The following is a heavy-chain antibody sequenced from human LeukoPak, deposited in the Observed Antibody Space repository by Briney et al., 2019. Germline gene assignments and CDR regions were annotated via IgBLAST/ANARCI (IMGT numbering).Heavy chain of an antibody. Sequence: SETLSLTCTVSGGSTSSGNYFWGWVRQPPGKGLEWIGSIHSSGNTYYNPSLKSRVTISVDTSKNQFSLKLSSVTAADTAVYYCARVSISSYFDYWGQGTLVTVSS. V-gene: IGHV4-39*07. CDR2: IHSSGNT. J-gene: IGHJ4*02. CDR1: GGSTSSGNYF. CDR3: ARVSISSYFDY.